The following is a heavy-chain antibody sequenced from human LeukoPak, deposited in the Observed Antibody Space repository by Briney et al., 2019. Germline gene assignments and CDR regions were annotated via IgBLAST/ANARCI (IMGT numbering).Heavy chain of an antibody. D-gene: IGHD1-1*01. V-gene: IGHV5-51*01. CDR1: GYRFPSYW. Sequence: GESLKISCQGSGYRFPSYWIGWVRQMPGKGLEWMGIIYPGDSDTRYSPSFQSQVTISADKSISTDYLQWSSLNATYTARYYCARLSRPLSDNDNYYMDVGGKGTTVTVSS. CDR2: IYPGDSDT. CDR3: ARLSRPLSDNDNYYMDV. J-gene: IGHJ6*03.